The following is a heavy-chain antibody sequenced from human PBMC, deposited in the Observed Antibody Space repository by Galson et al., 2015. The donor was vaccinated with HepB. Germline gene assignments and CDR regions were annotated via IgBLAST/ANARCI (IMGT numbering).Heavy chain of an antibody. V-gene: IGHV3-23*01. D-gene: IGHD5-24*01. CDR1: GFTFSSYA. J-gene: IGHJ4*02. Sequence: SLRLSCAASGFTFSSYAMSWVRQAPGKGLEWVSGITGSGGNTYYADSVKGRFSISRDISRNTLFLQMDSLRAEDTAIYYCTKWDYSGMPTPYWGQGTLVTVSS. CDR3: TKWDYSGMPTPY. CDR2: ITGSGGNT.